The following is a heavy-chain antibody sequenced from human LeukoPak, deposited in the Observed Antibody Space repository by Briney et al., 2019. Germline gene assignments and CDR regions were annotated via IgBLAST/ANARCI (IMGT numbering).Heavy chain of an antibody. D-gene: IGHD2-2*01. V-gene: IGHV3-48*04. CDR1: GFTFSSYS. CDR3: ANLSPFCSSTSCFDAFDI. CDR2: ISSSSSTI. J-gene: IGHJ3*02. Sequence: GGSLRLSCAASGFTFSSYSMNWVRQAPGKGLEWVSYISSSSSTIYYADSVKGRFTISRDNAKNSLYLQMNSLRAEDTAVYYCANLSPFCSSTSCFDAFDIWGQGTMVTVSS.